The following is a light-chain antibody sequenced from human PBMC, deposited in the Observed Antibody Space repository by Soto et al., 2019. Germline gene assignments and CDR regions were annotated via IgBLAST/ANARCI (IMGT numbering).Light chain of an antibody. CDR1: QSVSSY. V-gene: IGKV3-11*01. Sequence: EIVLTQSPATLSLSPGERATLSCRASQSVSSYLAWYQQKPGQAPRLLLYDASNRSTGIPARFSGSGSGIAFSLSISSPAPANFALHYCEEGDNWPPGFTCSPG. CDR3: EEGDNWPPGFT. CDR2: DAS. J-gene: IGKJ3*01.